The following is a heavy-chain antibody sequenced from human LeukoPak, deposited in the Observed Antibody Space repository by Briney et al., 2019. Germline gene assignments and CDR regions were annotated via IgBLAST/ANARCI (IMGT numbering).Heavy chain of an antibody. Sequence: GGSLRLSCAASGFTVSSNYMSWVRQAPGKGLEWVSVIYSGGSTYYADSVKGRFTISRDNSKNTLYLQMNSLRAEDTAVYYCAKVSGYSYGPFDYWGQGTLVTVSS. V-gene: IGHV3-53*01. CDR2: IYSGGST. CDR1: GFTVSSNY. D-gene: IGHD5-18*01. J-gene: IGHJ4*02. CDR3: AKVSGYSYGPFDY.